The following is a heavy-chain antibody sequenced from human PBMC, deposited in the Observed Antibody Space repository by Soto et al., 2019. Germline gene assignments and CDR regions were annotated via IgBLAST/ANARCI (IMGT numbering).Heavy chain of an antibody. J-gene: IGHJ3*02. CDR1: GYTLTELS. CDR3: ASNYDYVWGSYLLDAFDI. V-gene: IGHV1-24*01. D-gene: IGHD3-16*02. CDR2: FDPEDGET. Sequence: ASVKVSCKVSGYTLTELSMHWVRQAPGKGLEWMGGFDPEDGETIYAQKFQGRVTMTEDTSTDTAYMELSSLRSEDTAVYYCASNYDYVWGSYLLDAFDIWGQGTMVTVSS.